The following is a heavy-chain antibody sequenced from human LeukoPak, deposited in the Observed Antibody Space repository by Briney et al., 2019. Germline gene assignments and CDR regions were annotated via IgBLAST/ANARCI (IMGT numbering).Heavy chain of an antibody. Sequence: GGSLRLSCAASGFTFSRYWMHWVRQAPGKGLVWVSRIYNDGSSTSYADSVKGRFTISRDNAKSTLYLQMNSLRAEDTAVYYCARVRGGSGRSYAADAFDIWGQGTMVTVSS. V-gene: IGHV3-74*01. J-gene: IGHJ3*02. CDR2: IYNDGSST. CDR1: GFTFSRYW. CDR3: ARVRGGSGRSYAADAFDI. D-gene: IGHD1-26*01.